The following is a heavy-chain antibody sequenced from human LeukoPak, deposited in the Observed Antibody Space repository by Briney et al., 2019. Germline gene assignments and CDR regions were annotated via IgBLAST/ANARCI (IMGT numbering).Heavy chain of an antibody. CDR3: ARRGSWGEPRPFDY. CDR2: IYYTGST. J-gene: IGHJ4*02. Sequence: PSETLSLTCGVSGGAIINYYWNWIRQAPGKGLEWLGYIYYTGSTTYNPSVKSRITISLDTSKKQISLKLRSVTAADTAVYHCARRGSWGEPRPFDYWGKGSLVTVSS. V-gene: IGHV4-59*01. D-gene: IGHD3-16*01. CDR1: GGAIINYY.